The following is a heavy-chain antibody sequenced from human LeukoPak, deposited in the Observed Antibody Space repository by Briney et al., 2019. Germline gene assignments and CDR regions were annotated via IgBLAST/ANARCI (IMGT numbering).Heavy chain of an antibody. J-gene: IGHJ4*02. V-gene: IGHV3-23*01. CDR1: GFTFSSYA. Sequence: GGSLRLSCAASGFTFSSYAMSWVRQAPGKGLEWVSAISGSGGSTYYADSVKGRFTISRDNSKNTLYLQMNSLRAEDTAVYYCARASSGSYYRFEYWGQGTLVTVSS. CDR2: ISGSGGST. D-gene: IGHD3-10*01. CDR3: ARASSGSYYRFEY.